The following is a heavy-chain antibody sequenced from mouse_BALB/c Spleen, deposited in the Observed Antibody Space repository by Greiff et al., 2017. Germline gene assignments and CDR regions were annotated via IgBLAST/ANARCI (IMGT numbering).Heavy chain of an antibody. CDR2: INPSTGYT. V-gene: IGHV1-7*01. CDR3: ARSPPGFAY. CDR1: GYTFTSYW. J-gene: IGHJ3*01. Sequence: VQLQQSGAELAKPGASVKMSCKASGYTFTSYWMHWVKQRPGQGLEWIGYINPSTGYTEYNQKFKDKATLTADKSSSTAYMQLSSLTSEDSAVYYCARSPPGFAYWGQGTLVTVSA.